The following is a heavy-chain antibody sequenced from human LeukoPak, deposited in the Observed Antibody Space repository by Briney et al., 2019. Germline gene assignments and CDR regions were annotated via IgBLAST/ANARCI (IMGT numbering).Heavy chain of an antibody. CDR1: GYRFTEYY. V-gene: IGHV1-2*02. J-gene: IGHJ5*02. CDR2: INPNSGGT. D-gene: IGHD2-2*01. Sequence: GASVKVSCKASGYRFTEYYIHWFRQAPGQGLEWMGWINPNSGGTNYAQKFQGRVTMTRDTSISTAYMELSRLRSDDTAVYYCARVARGRYCSSTSCYEDWFDPWGQGTLVTVSS. CDR3: ARVARGRYCSSTSCYEDWFDP.